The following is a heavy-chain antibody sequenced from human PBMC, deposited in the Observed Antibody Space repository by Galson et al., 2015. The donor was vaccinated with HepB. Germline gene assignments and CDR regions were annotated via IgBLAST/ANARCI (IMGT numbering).Heavy chain of an antibody. CDR2: ISGSGGYT. CDR1: EFNFSSYA. V-gene: IGHV3-23*01. D-gene: IGHD1-26*01. J-gene: IGHJ3*02. CDR3: ARPIRHDGWGAFYI. Sequence: SLRLSCAASEFNFSSYAMSWVRQAPGKGLERVSSISGSGGYTYYAGSVKGRFTISRDNSKNTLYLQMNSLRAEDTAVYYCARPIRHDGWGAFYIWGQGTMVTVSS.